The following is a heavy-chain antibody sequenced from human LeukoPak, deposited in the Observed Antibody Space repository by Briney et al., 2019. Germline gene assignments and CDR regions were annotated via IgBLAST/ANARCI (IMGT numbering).Heavy chain of an antibody. J-gene: IGHJ1*01. D-gene: IGHD2-21*02. CDR1: GYTLTELS. Sequence: ASVKVSCKVSGYTLTELSMHWVRQAPGKGLEWMGGFDPEDGETIYAQKFQGRVTMTEDTSTDTAYMELSSLRSEDTAEYYCATRLAYCGGDCYSAEYFQHGGQGTLVTVSS. V-gene: IGHV1-24*01. CDR3: ATRLAYCGGDCYSAEYFQH. CDR2: FDPEDGET.